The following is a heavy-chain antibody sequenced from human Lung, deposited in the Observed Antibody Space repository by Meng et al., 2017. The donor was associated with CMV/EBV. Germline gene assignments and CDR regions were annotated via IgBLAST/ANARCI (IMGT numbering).Heavy chain of an antibody. CDR3: ARRRRWSLVRLGAFDM. V-gene: IGHV4-34*01. CDR1: GDSFSGYY. D-gene: IGHD3-16*01. CDR2: INHGGSA. Sequence: SXTLSLXCAFHGDSFSGYYWSWIRQPPGQGLEWIGEINHGGSANYNSSLQTRLNISIDTPKNQFSLEMRSVTAADTAVYYCARRRRWSLVRLGAFDMWGQGXLVTVSS. J-gene: IGHJ3*02.